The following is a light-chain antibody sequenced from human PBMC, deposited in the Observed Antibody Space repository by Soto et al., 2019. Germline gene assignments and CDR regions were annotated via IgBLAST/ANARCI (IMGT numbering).Light chain of an antibody. CDR3: SSYKSSSALHV. J-gene: IGLJ1*01. CDR1: SSDVGGYNY. CDR2: EVS. V-gene: IGLV2-14*01. Sequence: ALTQPASVSGSPGQSITISCTGTSSDVGGYNYVSWYQQHPGKAPKLMIYEVSYRPSGVSNRFSGSKSGNTASLIIYGLQAEDEAEYHCSSYKSSSALHVFGTGTKSPS.